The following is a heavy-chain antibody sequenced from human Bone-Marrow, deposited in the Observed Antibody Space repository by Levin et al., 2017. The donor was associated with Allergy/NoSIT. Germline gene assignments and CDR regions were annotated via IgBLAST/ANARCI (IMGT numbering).Heavy chain of an antibody. CDR2: VSPHSGDT. CDR1: GYTFKANG. Sequence: GASVKVSCETSGYTFKANGISWVRQAPGQGLEWVGWVSPHSGDTSYAQKFQGRLILTTDTSTNTAFMELRNLRSDDTATYFCAKDVVATITYSYAFYYMHVWGNGTMVIVSS. CDR3: AKDVVATITYSYAFYYMHV. V-gene: IGHV1-18*04. J-gene: IGHJ6*03. D-gene: IGHD2-21*01.